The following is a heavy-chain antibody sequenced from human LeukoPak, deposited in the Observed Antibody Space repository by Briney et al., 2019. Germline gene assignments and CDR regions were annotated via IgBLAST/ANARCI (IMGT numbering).Heavy chain of an antibody. Sequence: GGSLRLSCAASGFTFSSYGMHWVRQAPGKGLEWVAVISYDGSNKYCADSVKGRFTISRDNSKNTLYLQMNSLRAEDTAVYYCAKDLVGSYYGSGSYPPTLVYWGQGTLVTVSS. J-gene: IGHJ4*02. V-gene: IGHV3-30*18. CDR3: AKDLVGSYYGSGSYPPTLVY. D-gene: IGHD3-10*01. CDR1: GFTFSSYG. CDR2: ISYDGSNK.